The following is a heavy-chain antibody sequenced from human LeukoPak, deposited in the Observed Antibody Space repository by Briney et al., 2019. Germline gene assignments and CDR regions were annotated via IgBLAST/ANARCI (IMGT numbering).Heavy chain of an antibody. J-gene: IGHJ4*02. Sequence: PGGSLRLSCAASGFTFSDYYMSWIRQAPGKGLEWVSAISGSGGSTYYADSVKGRFTISRDNSKNTLYLQMNSLRAEDTAVYYCAKLPSSYSSSWYAGSDYWGQGTLVTVSS. V-gene: IGHV3-23*01. D-gene: IGHD6-13*01. CDR1: GFTFSDYY. CDR3: AKLPSSYSSSWYAGSDY. CDR2: ISGSGGST.